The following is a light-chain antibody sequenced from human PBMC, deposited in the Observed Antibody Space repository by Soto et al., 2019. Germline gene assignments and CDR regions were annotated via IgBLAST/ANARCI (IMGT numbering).Light chain of an antibody. Sequence: QSALTQPASVSGSPGQSITISCTGTSSDVGGYNYVSWYQQHPGKAPRLMIVDVDNRPSGVSTRFSGSKSGNTASPTISGLQAEDEADYYCCSYSGSSTIVVFGGGTKVTVL. CDR3: CSYSGSSTIVV. CDR1: SSDVGGYNY. V-gene: IGLV2-14*03. CDR2: DVD. J-gene: IGLJ2*01.